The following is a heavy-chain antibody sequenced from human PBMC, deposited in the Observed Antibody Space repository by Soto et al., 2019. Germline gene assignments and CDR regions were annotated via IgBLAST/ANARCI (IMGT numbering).Heavy chain of an antibody. D-gene: IGHD5-12*01. Sequence: QVQMVESGGGLVKPGGSLRLSCAASGFTFSAYYMSWIRQAPGKGLEWISYISNSGTTIFYADSVKGRFTISRDNARNSLSVQMNSLRAEDTAVYYCASSIRGHNGYDSHAFDLWGQGTMVTVSS. CDR1: GFTFSAYY. CDR3: ASSIRGHNGYDSHAFDL. J-gene: IGHJ3*01. CDR2: ISNSGTTI. V-gene: IGHV3-11*01.